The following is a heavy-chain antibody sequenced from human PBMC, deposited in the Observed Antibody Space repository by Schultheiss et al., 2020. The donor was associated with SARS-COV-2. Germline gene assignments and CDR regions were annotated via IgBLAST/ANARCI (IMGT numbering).Heavy chain of an antibody. V-gene: IGHV1-18*01. CDR3: AREAGYSRGAFDI. J-gene: IGHJ3*02. D-gene: IGHD6-13*01. CDR1: GYTFTSYG. CDR2: INPNSGGT. Sequence: ASVKVSCKASGYTFTSYGISWVRQAPGQGLEWMGWINPNSGGTNYAQKFQGRVTMTTDTSTSTAYMELRSLRSDDTAVYYCAREAGYSRGAFDIWGQGTMVTVSS.